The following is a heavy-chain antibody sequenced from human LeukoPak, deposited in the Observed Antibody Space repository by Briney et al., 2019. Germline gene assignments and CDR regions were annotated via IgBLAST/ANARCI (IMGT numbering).Heavy chain of an antibody. V-gene: IGHV3-30*03. CDR2: ISYDGSNK. D-gene: IGHD2-21*02. Sequence: GGSLRLSCAASGFTFSSYGMHWVRQAPGKGLEWVAFISYDGSNKYYSDSVKGRFTISRDSSENTLYLEMNSLRAEDTAVYHCARDVCCNCYLFHYWGQGTLVTVSS. CDR3: ARDVCCNCYLFHY. J-gene: IGHJ4*02. CDR1: GFTFSSYG.